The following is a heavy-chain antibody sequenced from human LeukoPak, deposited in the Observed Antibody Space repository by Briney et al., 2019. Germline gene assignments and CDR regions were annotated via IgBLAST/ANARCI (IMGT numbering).Heavy chain of an antibody. CDR1: GFTFRSYG. V-gene: IGHV3-33*01. CDR3: ARELPPMEKYYFDY. D-gene: IGHD2/OR15-2a*01. CDR2: IWYDGSNK. J-gene: IGHJ4*02. Sequence: GRSLRLSCAASGFTFRSYGMHWVRQAPGKGLQWVAVIWYDGSNKYYADSVKGRFTISRDNSKNTLSLQMNSLRAEDTAVYYCARELPPMEKYYFDYWGQGTLVTVSS.